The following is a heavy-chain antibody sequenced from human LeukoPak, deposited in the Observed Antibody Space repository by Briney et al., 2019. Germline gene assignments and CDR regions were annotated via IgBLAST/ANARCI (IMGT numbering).Heavy chain of an antibody. J-gene: IGHJ4*02. D-gene: IGHD2-2*01. Sequence: SETLSLTCAVYGGSFSGYYWSWIRQPPGKGLEWIGEINHSGSTNYNPSLKSRVTISVDTSKNQFSLKLSSVTAADTAVYYCARTSPCSSTGCPRGPFDYWGQGTLVTVSS. CDR2: INHSGST. V-gene: IGHV4-34*01. CDR1: GGSFSGYY. CDR3: ARTSPCSSTGCPRGPFDY.